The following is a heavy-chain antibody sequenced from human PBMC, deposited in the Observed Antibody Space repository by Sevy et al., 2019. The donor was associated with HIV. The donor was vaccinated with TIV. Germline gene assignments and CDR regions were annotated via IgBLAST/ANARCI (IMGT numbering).Heavy chain of an antibody. CDR2: IYHSGST. V-gene: IGHV4-30-2*01. Sequence: SETLSLTCAVSGGSISSGGYSWSWIRQPPGKGLEWIGYIYHSGSTYYNPSLKSRVTISVDKSKNQFSLKLSSVTSADTAVYYCARGLLGDAFDIWGQGTMVTVSS. CDR3: ARGLLGDAFDI. J-gene: IGHJ3*02. CDR1: GGSISSGGYS. D-gene: IGHD3-10*01.